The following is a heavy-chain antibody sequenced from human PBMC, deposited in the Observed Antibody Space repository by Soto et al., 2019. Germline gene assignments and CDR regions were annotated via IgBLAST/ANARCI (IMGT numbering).Heavy chain of an antibody. CDR3: ARDMSVRSGSYYHLDY. D-gene: IGHD3-10*01. V-gene: IGHV3-30-3*01. J-gene: IGHJ4*02. CDR1: GFIFSSYP. Sequence: QVQLVESGGGVVQSGTSLRLSCAGSGFIFSSYPMHWVRQAPGKGLEWVAVISSDGSNAYYADSVKGRFTISRDNSKNTLYLQMNSLRVEDTAVYDCARDMSVRSGSYYHLDYWGQGTLVTVSS. CDR2: ISSDGSNA.